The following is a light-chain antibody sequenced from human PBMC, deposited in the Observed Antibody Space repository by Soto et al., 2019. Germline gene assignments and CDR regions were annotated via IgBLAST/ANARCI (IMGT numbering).Light chain of an antibody. CDR1: SSGVGGYKD. CDR2: EVN. V-gene: IGLV2-8*01. CDR3: SSYACINNLGV. Sequence: QSALTQPPSASGSPGQSVTISCTGTSSGVGGYKDVSWYQQHPGKAPKLMIFEVNKRPSGVPDRFSGSKSGNTASLTVSGLQAEDEADYYCSSYACINNLGVFGTGTKVTVL. J-gene: IGLJ1*01.